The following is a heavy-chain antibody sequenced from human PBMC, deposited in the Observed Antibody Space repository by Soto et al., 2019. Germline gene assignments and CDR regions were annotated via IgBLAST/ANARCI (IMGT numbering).Heavy chain of an antibody. CDR2: ISGLNGNT. CDR3: ARDLFGEDGTCYFHY. D-gene: IGHD2-21*01. Sequence: QVHLVQSGVEVKKPGASVKVSCKASGYSFSTYGISWVRQAPGHGLEGMGWISGLNGNTNYAQNLQGRVTMTTATTTSTAYMELRSLVFDDTAMYYCARDLFGEDGTCYFHYWGQGTLVTVSS. V-gene: IGHV1-18*01. J-gene: IGHJ4*02. CDR1: GYSFSTYG.